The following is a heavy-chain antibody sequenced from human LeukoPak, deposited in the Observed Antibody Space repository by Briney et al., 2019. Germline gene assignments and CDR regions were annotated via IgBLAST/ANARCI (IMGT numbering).Heavy chain of an antibody. Sequence: SETLSLTCTFSGGSFSSYFWSWIRQPPGKGLEWVGHIYDSDNTNYNASLKSRVTISIDTSKNQFSLKLTSVTAADTAVYYCARAEPYSSCLGYGNWFDPWGQGTLVTVSS. D-gene: IGHD6-6*01. V-gene: IGHV4-59*01. CDR3: ARAEPYSSCLGYGNWFDP. CDR2: IYDSDNT. CDR1: GGSFSSYF. J-gene: IGHJ5*02.